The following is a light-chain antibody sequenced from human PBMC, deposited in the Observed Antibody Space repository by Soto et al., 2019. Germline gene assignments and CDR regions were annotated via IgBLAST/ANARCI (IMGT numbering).Light chain of an antibody. CDR3: QQYNNWPQLT. V-gene: IGKV3-15*01. J-gene: IGKJ4*01. CDR2: GAS. Sequence: EIVMTQSPATLSVSPGERATLSCRASQSVSSNLAWYQQKPGQAPRLLIYGASTRATGIPARFSGSRSGTEFTLTISSLQSEDFAVYYCQQYNNWPQLTFGGGTKVEIK. CDR1: QSVSSN.